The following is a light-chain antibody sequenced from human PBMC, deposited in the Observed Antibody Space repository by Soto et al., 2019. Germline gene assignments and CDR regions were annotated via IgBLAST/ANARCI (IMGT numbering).Light chain of an antibody. V-gene: IGLV4-69*01. CDR1: SGHSSYA. J-gene: IGLJ3*02. CDR2: LNSDGSH. Sequence: QSVLTQSPSASASLGASVKLTCTLSSGHSSYAIAWHQQQPEKGPRYLMKLNSDGSHSKGDGIPDRFSGSRSGAERYLTISRLQSEDEADYYCQTWGTGTWVFGGGTKVTVL. CDR3: QTWGTGTWV.